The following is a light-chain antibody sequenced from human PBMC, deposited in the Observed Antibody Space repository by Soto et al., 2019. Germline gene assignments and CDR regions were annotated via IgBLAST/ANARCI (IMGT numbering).Light chain of an antibody. J-gene: IGKJ3*01. CDR3: QQYGNSGVT. CDR1: QNINNIY. Sequence: NLFTRSPRTPCLSPGERATLSCRASQNINNIYFAWYQQKAGQAPRLLIYDASSRATGIPDRFSGGGSGTDFTLTISRLEPEDFAVYYCQQYGNSGVTFGPGTKVDIK. V-gene: IGKV3-20*01. CDR2: DAS.